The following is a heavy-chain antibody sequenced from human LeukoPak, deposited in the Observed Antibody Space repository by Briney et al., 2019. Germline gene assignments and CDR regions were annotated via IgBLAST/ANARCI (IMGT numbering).Heavy chain of an antibody. D-gene: IGHD3-3*01. Sequence: SETLSLTCTVSGYSISSGYYWGWIRQPPGKGLEWIGSIYHSGSTYYNPSLKSRVTISVDTSKNQFSLKLSSVTAADTAVYYCARDRRYDFWSGPIPFQRWGQGTLVTVSS. CDR3: ARDRRYDFWSGPIPFQR. CDR1: GYSISSGYY. CDR2: IYHSGST. V-gene: IGHV4-38-2*02. J-gene: IGHJ1*01.